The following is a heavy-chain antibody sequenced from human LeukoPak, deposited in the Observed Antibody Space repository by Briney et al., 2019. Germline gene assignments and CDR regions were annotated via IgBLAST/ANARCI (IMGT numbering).Heavy chain of an antibody. D-gene: IGHD2-21*01. V-gene: IGHV3-7*01. CDR3: ARDGVEFYNWFDP. J-gene: IGHJ5*02. CDR1: GFTFSNYW. CDR2: IKQDGSVK. Sequence: PGGSLRLSCAVSGFTFSNYWMSWVRQAPGKGLEWVANIKQDGSVKYYVDSVKGRFTISRDNAKNSVYLQMNSLRAEDTAVYYCARDGVEFYNWFDPWGQGTLVTVSS.